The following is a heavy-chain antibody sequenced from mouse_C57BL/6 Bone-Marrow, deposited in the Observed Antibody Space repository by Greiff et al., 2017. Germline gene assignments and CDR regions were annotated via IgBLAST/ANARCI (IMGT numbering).Heavy chain of an antibody. D-gene: IGHD1-1*01. CDR3: VRTQYGSSHYYAMDY. J-gene: IGHJ4*01. V-gene: IGHV10-1*01. Sequence: GGGLVQPKGSLKLSCAASGFSFIPYALNWVRQAPGKGLEWVARIRSKSTNYSTYYADSVKERVNISRDDSESMHYLQRYNLKTEDTAMYDCVRTQYGSSHYYAMDYWGQGTSVTVSS. CDR1: GFSFIPYA. CDR2: IRSKSTNYST.